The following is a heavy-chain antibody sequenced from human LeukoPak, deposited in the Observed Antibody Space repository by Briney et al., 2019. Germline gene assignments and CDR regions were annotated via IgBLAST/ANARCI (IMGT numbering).Heavy chain of an antibody. Sequence: SETLSLTCTVSGGSISSSIHYWGWIRQPPGKGLEWIGSIYYNGNSYYNQSLKSRVTISLDTSKNQLSLILNSVTAADTAVYYCARWAAYYDSSGYYGNWFDPWGQGTLVTVSS. CDR1: GGSISSSIHY. J-gene: IGHJ5*02. V-gene: IGHV4-39*07. CDR3: ARWAAYYDSSGYYGNWFDP. CDR2: IYYNGNS. D-gene: IGHD3-22*01.